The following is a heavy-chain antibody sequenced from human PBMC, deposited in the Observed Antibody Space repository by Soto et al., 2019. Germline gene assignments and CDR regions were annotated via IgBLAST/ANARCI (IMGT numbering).Heavy chain of an antibody. J-gene: IGHJ4*02. CDR3: ARSGYSSGWYTAFDS. CDR1: GDPISGYY. V-gene: IGHV4-4*07. CDR2: IYASGST. Sequence: QVQLQESGPRLVKPSETLSLTCTVSGDPISGYYWSWIRLPAGKGLEWIGRIYASGSTISNPSLRSRVALSLDTSKNQFSLKLNSMTAADTGMYYCARSGYSSGWYTAFDSWSQGTLVTVSS. D-gene: IGHD6-19*01.